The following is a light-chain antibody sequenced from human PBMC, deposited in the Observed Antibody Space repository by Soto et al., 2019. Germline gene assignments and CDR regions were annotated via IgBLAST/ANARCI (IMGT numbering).Light chain of an antibody. J-gene: IGLJ2*01. V-gene: IGLV2-8*01. Sequence: QSALTQPPSASGSPGQSVTISCTGTSSDVGRYNYVSWYQQHPGKAPKLMIYDVSKRPSGVPDRFSGSKSGNTASLTVSGLQAEDEADYYCSAYAGSNNLVFGGGTQLTVL. CDR1: SSDVGRYNY. CDR3: SAYAGSNNLV. CDR2: DVS.